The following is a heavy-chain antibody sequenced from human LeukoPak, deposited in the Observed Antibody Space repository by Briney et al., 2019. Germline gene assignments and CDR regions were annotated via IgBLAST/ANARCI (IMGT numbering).Heavy chain of an antibody. V-gene: IGHV3-23*01. CDR1: GFPFSSYP. J-gene: IGHJ4*02. CDR3: AKPAYSMVRGVIIYYFDY. Sequence: PGGSLRLSCAGSGFPFSSYPISWVRQAPGKGLEWVSAISGSGGSTYYADSVKGRFTISRDNSKNTLYLQMNSLRAEDTAVYYCAKPAYSMVRGVIIYYFDYWGQGTLVTVSS. CDR2: ISGSGGST. D-gene: IGHD3-10*01.